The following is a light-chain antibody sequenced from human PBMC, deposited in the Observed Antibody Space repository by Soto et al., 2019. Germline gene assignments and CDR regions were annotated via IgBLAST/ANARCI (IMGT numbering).Light chain of an antibody. CDR1: QTVSSNY. J-gene: IGKJ5*01. CDR3: QRYTGPTTT. V-gene: IGKV3-20*01. CDR2: GSS. Sequence: EIILTQSPDTLSLSPGERATLSCRASQTVSSNYLAWCQQRPGQAPRLLIYGSSTRAAGIPDRFSGSGSGTEFTLTITILEPEDSAVYFCQRYTGPTTTFGQGTRLEIK.